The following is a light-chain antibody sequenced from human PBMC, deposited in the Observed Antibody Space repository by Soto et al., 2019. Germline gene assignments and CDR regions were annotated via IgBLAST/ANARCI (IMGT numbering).Light chain of an antibody. Sequence: QSALTQPASASGSHGQSVAISCTGTSSDVGGYNYVSWYQQHPGKAPKLMIYEISKRPSGVPDRFSGSKSGNTASLTVSGLQAEDEADYYCSSYAGTHIVFGTGTKVTVL. CDR1: SSDVGGYNY. CDR2: EIS. CDR3: SSYAGTHIV. V-gene: IGLV2-8*01. J-gene: IGLJ1*01.